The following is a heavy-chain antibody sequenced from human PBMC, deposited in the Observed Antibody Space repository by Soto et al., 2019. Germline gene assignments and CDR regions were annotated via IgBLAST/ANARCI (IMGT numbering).Heavy chain of an antibody. J-gene: IGHJ6*02. CDR1: GLTLTSSA. D-gene: IGHD6-19*01. CDR2: IVVGSGNT. Sequence: GAAVKVSCKASGLTLTSSAVQGVRQARGRRLEWIGWIVVGSGNTNYAQKFQETVTITRDMSTSTAYMELSSLRSEDTAVYYCAAPRYSSGWFYYSVMDVWGQGTTVTVS. V-gene: IGHV1-58*01. CDR3: AAPRYSSGWFYYSVMDV.